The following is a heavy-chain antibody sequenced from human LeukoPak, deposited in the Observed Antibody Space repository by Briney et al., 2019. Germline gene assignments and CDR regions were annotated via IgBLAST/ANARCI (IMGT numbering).Heavy chain of an antibody. CDR1: GDSVSSRSYY. J-gene: IGHJ2*01. V-gene: IGHV4-61*02. CDR2: IYTSGTT. D-gene: IGHD3-22*01. Sequence: PSQTLSLTCTVSGDSVSSRSYYWSWIRQPAGRGLEWIGRIYTSGTTDYNPSLKSRVTISVDTSKNQFSLKLSSVTAADTAVYYCARGRGYYYDSSGPRGPWYFDLWGRGTLVTVSS. CDR3: ARGRGYYYDSSGPRGPWYFDL.